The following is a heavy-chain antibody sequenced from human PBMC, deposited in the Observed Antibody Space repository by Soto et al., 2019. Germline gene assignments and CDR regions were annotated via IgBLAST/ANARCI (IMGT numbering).Heavy chain of an antibody. J-gene: IGHJ4*02. Sequence: GASVKVSCKASGGTFSSYAISWVRQAPGQGLEWMGGIIPIFGTANYAQKFQGRVTITADGSTSTAYMELSSLRSEDTAVYYCARRPRYSSGWPLDYWGQGTLVTVSS. D-gene: IGHD6-19*01. CDR3: ARRPRYSSGWPLDY. CDR2: IIPIFGTA. V-gene: IGHV1-69*13. CDR1: GGTFSSYA.